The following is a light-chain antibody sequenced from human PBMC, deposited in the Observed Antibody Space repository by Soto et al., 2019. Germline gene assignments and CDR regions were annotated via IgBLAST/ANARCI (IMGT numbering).Light chain of an antibody. CDR1: SSDVGSYNL. CDR2: EGS. Sequence: QPVLTQPASVSGSPGQSITISCTGTSSDVGSYNLVSWYQQHPGKAPKLLIYEGSKRPSGVSNRFSGSKSGSTASLTVSGLQAEDEADYYCSSYAGDTTSDVVFGGGTKLTVL. V-gene: IGLV2-23*01. CDR3: SSYAGDTTSDVV. J-gene: IGLJ2*01.